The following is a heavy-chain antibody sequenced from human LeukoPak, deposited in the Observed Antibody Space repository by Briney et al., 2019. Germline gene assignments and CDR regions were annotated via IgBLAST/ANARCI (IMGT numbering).Heavy chain of an antibody. CDR3: ATDYAGNSLWYYYGLGV. CDR2: ISYDGSNR. Sequence: GGSLRLSCAASGFIFSSNAVNWGRQAPGKGLEWVAVISYDGSNRYYADSVKGRFTISRDNSKNTLYLQINSLRPEDTAVYYCATDYAGNSLWYYYGLGVWGQGTTVTVSS. V-gene: IGHV3-30-3*01. D-gene: IGHD4-23*01. J-gene: IGHJ6*02. CDR1: GFIFSSNA.